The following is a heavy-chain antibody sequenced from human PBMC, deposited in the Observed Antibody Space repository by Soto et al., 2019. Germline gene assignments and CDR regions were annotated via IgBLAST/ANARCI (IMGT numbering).Heavy chain of an antibody. J-gene: IGHJ6*02. V-gene: IGHV1-69*13. CDR3: ARDNYGSGIGSYYYYYGMDV. D-gene: IGHD3-10*01. CDR2: IITLFGTT. CDR1: GYTFTGYY. Sequence: SVKVSCKASGYTFTGYYIHWVRQAPGQGLEWMGGIITLFGTTNYAQKFQGRVTITADESTSTAYMELSSLRSEDTAVYYCARDNYGSGIGSYYYYYGMDVWGQGTTVTVSS.